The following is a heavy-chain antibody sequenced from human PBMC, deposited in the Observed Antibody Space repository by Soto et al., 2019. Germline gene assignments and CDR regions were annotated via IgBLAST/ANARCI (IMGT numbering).Heavy chain of an antibody. J-gene: IGHJ4*02. V-gene: IGHV3-23*01. CDR2: ISGSGASI. CDR1: GFTFSSYV. Sequence: EVQLLESGGNLVQPGGSLRLSCAASGFTFSSYVMSWVRQAPGKGLEWVSTISGSGASIYDAGSVKGRFTISRDNSKNTVYLQMNSLRAEDTAVYYCAKDGLGSCTGGTCYGSDYWGQGTLVTVSS. CDR3: AKDGLGSCTGGTCYGSDY. D-gene: IGHD2-15*01.